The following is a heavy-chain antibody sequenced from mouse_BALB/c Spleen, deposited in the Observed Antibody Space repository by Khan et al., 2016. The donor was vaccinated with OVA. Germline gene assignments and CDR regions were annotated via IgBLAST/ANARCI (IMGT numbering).Heavy chain of an antibody. Sequence: VQLKESGPGLVKPSQSLSLTCTVTGYSITSDYAWNWIRQFPGNKLEWMGYITYSGSTSYNPSLKSRISITRDTSKNQFFLQLNSVTTADTATYFCARISVWGAGTTVTVSS. V-gene: IGHV3-2*02. CDR3: ARISV. J-gene: IGHJ1*01. CDR1: GYSITSDYA. CDR2: ITYSGST.